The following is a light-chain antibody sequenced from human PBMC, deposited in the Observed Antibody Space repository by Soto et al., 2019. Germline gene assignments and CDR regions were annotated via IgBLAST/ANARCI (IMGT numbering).Light chain of an antibody. J-gene: IGKJ5*01. CDR3: QQYNNWPPIT. CDR1: QSVSSY. CDR2: DAS. Sequence: EIVLTPSPATLSLSPVERATLSCRASQSVSSYLAWYQQKPGQAPRLLIYDASNRATGIPARFSGSGSGTDFTLTISSLEPEDVATYYCQQYNNWPPITFGQGTRLEIK. V-gene: IGKV3-11*01.